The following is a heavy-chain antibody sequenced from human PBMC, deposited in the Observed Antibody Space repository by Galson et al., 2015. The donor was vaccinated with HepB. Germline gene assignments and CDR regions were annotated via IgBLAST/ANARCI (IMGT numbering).Heavy chain of an antibody. CDR2: IKQDGSEK. Sequence: SLRLSCAAPGFTFSSYWMSWVRQAPGKGLEWVANIKQDGSEKYYVDSVKGRFTISRDNAKNSLYLQMNSLRAEDTAVYYCARVNSGSYYALYYYYYGMDVWGQGTTVTVSS. D-gene: IGHD1-26*01. V-gene: IGHV3-7*03. CDR1: GFTFSSYW. J-gene: IGHJ6*02. CDR3: ARVNSGSYYALYYYYYGMDV.